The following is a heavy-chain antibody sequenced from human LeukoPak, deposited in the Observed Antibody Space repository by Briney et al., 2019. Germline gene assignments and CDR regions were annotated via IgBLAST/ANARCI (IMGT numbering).Heavy chain of an antibody. CDR3: ARVRRCAIVVVISPDAFDI. V-gene: IGHV1-18*01. Sequence: ASVKVSCKASGYTFTNYGISWVRQAPGQGLEWMGWISAYNGYTNYAQKFQGRVTMTTDTSTSTAYMELRSLRSDDTAVYYCARVRRCAIVVVISPDAFDIWGQGTMVTVSS. J-gene: IGHJ3*02. CDR2: ISAYNGYT. CDR1: GYTFTNYG. D-gene: IGHD3-22*01.